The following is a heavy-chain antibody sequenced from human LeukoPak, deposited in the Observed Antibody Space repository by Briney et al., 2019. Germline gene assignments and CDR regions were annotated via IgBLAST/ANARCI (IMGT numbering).Heavy chain of an antibody. CDR2: ISSSSSTI. CDR1: GSTFSSHA. Sequence: GGSLRLSCAASGSTFSSHAMSWVRQAPGKGLEWVSYISSSSSTIYYADSVKGRFTISRDNAKNSLYLQMNSLRDEDTAVYYCAIGGRYCSSTSCYANAFDYWGQGTLVTVSS. CDR3: AIGGRYCSSTSCYANAFDY. J-gene: IGHJ4*02. D-gene: IGHD2-2*01. V-gene: IGHV3-48*02.